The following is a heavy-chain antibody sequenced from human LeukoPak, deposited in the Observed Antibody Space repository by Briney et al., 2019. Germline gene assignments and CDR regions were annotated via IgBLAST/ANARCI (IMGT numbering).Heavy chain of an antibody. V-gene: IGHV3-23*01. CDR1: GFTFSSYA. D-gene: IGHD3-16*01. CDR3: TTGIVRGGDY. CDR2: ISGSGGST. Sequence: GGSLRLSCAASGFTFSSYAMSWVRQAPGKGLEWVSAISGSGGSTYYADSVKGRFTISRDNSKNTLYLQMNSLKTEDTAVYYCTTGIVRGGDYWGQGTLVTVSP. J-gene: IGHJ4*02.